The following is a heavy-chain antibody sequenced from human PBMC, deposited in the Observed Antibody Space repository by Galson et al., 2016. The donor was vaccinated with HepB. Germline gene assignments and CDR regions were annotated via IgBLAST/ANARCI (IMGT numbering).Heavy chain of an antibody. CDR1: GFTFTSYY. CDR3: ARDRSGSYSLDL. Sequence: SVKVSCKASGFTFTSYYMHWVRQAPGQGLEWMGIINPSGGSTNYAQMFQNRVTMTRDTSTSTVYMELSSLGSEDTAVYYCARDRSGSYSLDLWGRGTLVTVSS. V-gene: IGHV1-46*03. D-gene: IGHD1-26*01. CDR2: INPSGGST. J-gene: IGHJ2*01.